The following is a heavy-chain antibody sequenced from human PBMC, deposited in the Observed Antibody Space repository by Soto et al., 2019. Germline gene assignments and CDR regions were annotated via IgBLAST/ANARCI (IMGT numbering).Heavy chain of an antibody. D-gene: IGHD5-18*01. J-gene: IGHJ4*02. V-gene: IGHV1-18*01. Sequence: QVQLVQSGAEVKKPGASVKVSCKASGYTFTSHGISWERQAPGQGLERLGWISAYNGNTNYAQELQGRDTMTTDTSTSTAYMELRSLRSDDTAVYYCARDDGDTAKGLAGYWGQGTLVTVSS. CDR3: ARDDGDTAKGLAGY. CDR2: ISAYNGNT. CDR1: GYTFTSHG.